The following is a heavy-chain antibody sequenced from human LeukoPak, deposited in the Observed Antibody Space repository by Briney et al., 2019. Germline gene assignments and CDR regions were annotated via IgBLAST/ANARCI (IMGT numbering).Heavy chain of an antibody. CDR2: IKQDGSEK. Sequence: GGSLRLSCAASGFTFSSYWMSWVRQAPGKGLEWVANIKQDGSEKYYVDSVKGRFTISRDNAKNSLYLQMNSLRAEDTAVYYCARAGLWYQLSDAFDIWGQGTMVTVSS. J-gene: IGHJ3*02. CDR3: ARAGLWYQLSDAFDI. V-gene: IGHV3-7*04. D-gene: IGHD2-2*01. CDR1: GFTFSSYW.